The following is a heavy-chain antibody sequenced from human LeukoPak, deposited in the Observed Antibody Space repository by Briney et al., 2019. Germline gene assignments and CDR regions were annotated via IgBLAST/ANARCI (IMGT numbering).Heavy chain of an antibody. CDR2: ISSSSSYI. CDR3: ARARYSYGFRWFDP. CDR1: GFTFSSYS. D-gene: IGHD5-18*01. J-gene: IGHJ5*02. Sequence: GGSLRLSCAASGFTFSSYSMNWVRQAPGKGLEWVSSISSSSSYIYYADSVKGRFTISRDNAKNSLYLQMNSLRAEDTAVYYCARARYSYGFRWFDPWGQGTLVTVSS. V-gene: IGHV3-21*01.